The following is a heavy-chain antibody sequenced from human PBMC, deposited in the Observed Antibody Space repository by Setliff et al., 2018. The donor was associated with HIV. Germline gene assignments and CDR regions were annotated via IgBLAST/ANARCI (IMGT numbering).Heavy chain of an antibody. D-gene: IGHD3-10*01. Sequence: PGGSLRLSCAASELPFSYSGMHWVRQAPGKGLEWVAVISYDGSNKYYADSVKGRFTISRDNSKNTLYLQMNSLRAEDTAVYYCARSVIGYYYYGMDVWGQGTLVTVSS. V-gene: IGHV3-30*06. CDR3: ARSVIGYYYYGMDV. J-gene: IGHJ6*02. CDR2: ISYDGSNK. CDR1: ELPFSYSG.